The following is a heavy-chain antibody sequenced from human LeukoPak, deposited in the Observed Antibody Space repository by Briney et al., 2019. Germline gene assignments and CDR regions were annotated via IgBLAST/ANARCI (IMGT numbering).Heavy chain of an antibody. CDR3: ARDDCGDTCYPGGF. Sequence: GAPVKVSCKASGYTFTKYVVHWVRQAPGQRPEWMGWINAGNGDTKYSQNFQDGVTITRDTSANTAYMELSSLTSEDTALYYCARDDCGDTCYPGGFWGQGTLVTVSS. CDR1: GYTFTKYV. D-gene: IGHD2-21*01. J-gene: IGHJ4*02. V-gene: IGHV1-3*01. CDR2: INAGNGDT.